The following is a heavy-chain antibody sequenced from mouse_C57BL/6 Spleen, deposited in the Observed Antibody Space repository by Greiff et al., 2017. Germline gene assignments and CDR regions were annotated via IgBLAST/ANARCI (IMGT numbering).Heavy chain of an antibody. CDR2: IWSDGST. V-gene: IGHV2-6-1*01. CDR1: GFSLTSYG. D-gene: IGHD2-2*01. J-gene: IGHJ3*01. CDR3: ARHEGYGYDGFAY. Sequence: VKLEESGPGLVAPSQSLSITCTVSGFSLTSYGVHWVRQPPGKGLEWLVVIWSDGSTTYNSALKSRLSISKDNSKSQVFLKMNSLQTDDTAMYYCARHEGYGYDGFAYWGQGTLVTVSA.